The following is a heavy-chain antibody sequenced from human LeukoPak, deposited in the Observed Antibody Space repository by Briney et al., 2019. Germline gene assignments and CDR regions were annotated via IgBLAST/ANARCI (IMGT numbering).Heavy chain of an antibody. CDR1: GFTPGSA. D-gene: IGHD5-24*01. CDR3: VADHPNYDY. Sequence: SVNVSCTASGFTPGSAVQWVRQARGQRLEWIGWIVVASGHTNYAQKLQGRVTITRDMFTNTDYMELSSLRSEDTAVYYCVADHPNYDYWGQGTLITVSP. V-gene: IGHV1-58*01. J-gene: IGHJ4*02. CDR2: IVVASGHT.